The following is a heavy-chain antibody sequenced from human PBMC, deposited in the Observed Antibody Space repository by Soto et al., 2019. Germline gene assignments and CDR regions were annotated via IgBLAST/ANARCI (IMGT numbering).Heavy chain of an antibody. CDR1: GGTFSSYT. CDR3: ARVDYYGSGSQTNWFDP. J-gene: IGHJ5*02. D-gene: IGHD3-10*01. Sequence: ASVKVSCKASGGTFSSYTISWVRQAPGQGLEWMGRIIPILGIANYAQKFQGRVTITADKSTSTAYMELSSLRSEDTAVYYCARVDYYGSGSQTNWFDPWGQGTLVTVSS. V-gene: IGHV1-69*02. CDR2: IIPILGIA.